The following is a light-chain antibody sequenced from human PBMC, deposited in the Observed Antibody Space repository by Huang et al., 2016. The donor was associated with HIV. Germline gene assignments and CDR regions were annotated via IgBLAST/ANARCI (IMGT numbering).Light chain of an antibody. CDR2: DAS. Sequence: DIQMTQSPSSLSASVGDRVTITCQVSQDISNYLNWYQQKPGKAPKLLIYDASNLETGVPSRFSGSGSGTDFTFTISSLQPEDIATYYCQHFDNLALTFGGGTKVQIK. J-gene: IGKJ4*01. CDR3: QHFDNLALT. CDR1: QDISNY. V-gene: IGKV1-33*01.